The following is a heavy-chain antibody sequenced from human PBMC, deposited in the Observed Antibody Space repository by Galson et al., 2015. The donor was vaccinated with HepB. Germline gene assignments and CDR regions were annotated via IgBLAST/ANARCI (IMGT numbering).Heavy chain of an antibody. Sequence: YLRLPCAASGFNFGDYAMSWFRQAPGKGLEWVGFIRNKAYGGTTEYAASVKGRFTISRDDSKSIAYLQMNSLKTEDTAVYYCGGVYDFWSEVGAFDIWGQGTMVTVSS. D-gene: IGHD3-3*01. CDR1: GFNFGDYA. V-gene: IGHV3-49*03. CDR3: GGVYDFWSEVGAFDI. CDR2: IRNKAYGGTT. J-gene: IGHJ3*02.